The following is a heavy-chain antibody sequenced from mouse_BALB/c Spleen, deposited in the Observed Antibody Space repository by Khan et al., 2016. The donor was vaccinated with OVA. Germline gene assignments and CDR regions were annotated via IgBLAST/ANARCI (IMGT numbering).Heavy chain of an antibody. V-gene: IGHV3-2*02. D-gene: IGHD1-1*02. Sequence: EVQLVESGPGLVKPSQSLSLTCTVTGYSITSDYAWNWIRQFPGNKLEWMAYISYSGNTKYNTSLNSRISITRDTSKNQFFLLLNFVTIEATATYYCARIQGGDFDYWGQGTTLTVSS. CDR1: GYSITSDYA. J-gene: IGHJ2*01. CDR3: ARIQGGDFDY. CDR2: ISYSGNT.